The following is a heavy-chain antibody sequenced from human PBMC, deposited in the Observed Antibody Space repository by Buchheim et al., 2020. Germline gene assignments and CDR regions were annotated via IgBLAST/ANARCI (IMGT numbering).Heavy chain of an antibody. D-gene: IGHD2-21*02. Sequence: EVQLVESGGGLVQPGGSLRLSCAASGFTFSSYSMNWVRQALGKGLEWVSYISSSSSTIYYADSVKGRFTISRDNAKNSLYLQMNSLRAEDTAVYYCARGQVGTGPYYYYGMDVWGQGTT. CDR1: GFTFSSYS. CDR2: ISSSSSTI. V-gene: IGHV3-48*01. J-gene: IGHJ6*02. CDR3: ARGQVGTGPYYYYGMDV.